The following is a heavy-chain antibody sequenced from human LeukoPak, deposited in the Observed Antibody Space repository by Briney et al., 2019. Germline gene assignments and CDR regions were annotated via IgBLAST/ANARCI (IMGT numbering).Heavy chain of an antibody. CDR1: GGSFSGYY. V-gene: IGHV4-34*01. Sequence: SETLSLTCAVYGGSFSGYYWSWIRQPPGKGLEWIGYIYHSGSTYYNPSLKSRVTISVDRSKNQFSLKLSSVTAADTAVYYCARAPLAAANYFDYWGQGALVTVSS. J-gene: IGHJ4*02. CDR3: ARAPLAAANYFDY. CDR2: IYHSGST. D-gene: IGHD6-13*01.